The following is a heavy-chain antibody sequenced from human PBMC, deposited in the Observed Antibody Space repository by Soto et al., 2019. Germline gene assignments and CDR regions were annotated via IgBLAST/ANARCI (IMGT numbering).Heavy chain of an antibody. J-gene: IGHJ4*02. Sequence: QVQLQESGPGLAKPSETLSLTCTVSGGSISSYYWSWIRQPPGKGLEWIGYIYYSGSTNYNPSLKSRVTISVDTSKNQFSLKLSSVTAADTAVYYCARHPRSSGGGDYWGQGTLVTVSS. D-gene: IGHD3-16*01. CDR1: GGSISSYY. CDR3: ARHPRSSGGGDY. V-gene: IGHV4-59*08. CDR2: IYYSGST.